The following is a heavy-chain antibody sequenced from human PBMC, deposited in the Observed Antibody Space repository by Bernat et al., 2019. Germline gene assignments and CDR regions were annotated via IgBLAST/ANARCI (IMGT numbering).Heavy chain of an antibody. J-gene: IGHJ3*02. Sequence: QVQLQESGPGLVKPSQTLSRTCTVSGGSISSGGYYWSWIRQHPGQGLEWIGFIYYSGSNYYNPSLKSPVTISVDTSKNQFSLKLSSVADADAAVYYWAGGGITGTTSGAFDIWGQGTMVTVSS. CDR3: AGGGITGTTSGAFDI. CDR1: GGSISSGGYY. V-gene: IGHV4-31*01. CDR2: IYYSGSN. D-gene: IGHD1-20*01.